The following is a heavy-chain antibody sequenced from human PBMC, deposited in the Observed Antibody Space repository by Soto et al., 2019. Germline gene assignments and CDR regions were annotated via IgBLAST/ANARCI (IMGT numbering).Heavy chain of an antibody. CDR1: GFIFNTYA. D-gene: IGHD6-13*01. Sequence: GGSLRLSCAASGFIFNTYAMHWVRQAPGKGLEWVAIVSYDGSNKYYADSVKGRFTISRDNSKNTLSLQMNSLSPDDTVIYYCARDRRGYSTSAWGQGTLVTVSS. J-gene: IGHJ5*02. CDR3: ARDRRGYSTSA. CDR2: VSYDGSNK. V-gene: IGHV3-30-3*01.